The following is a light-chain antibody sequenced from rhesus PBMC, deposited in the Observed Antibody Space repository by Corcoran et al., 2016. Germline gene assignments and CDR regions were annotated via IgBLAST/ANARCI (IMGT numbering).Light chain of an antibody. J-gene: IGKJ1*01. CDR2: SAY. Sequence: EIVMTQSPATLSLSPGETATLSCRASQSVGSYLAWYQQKPGQAPKLLVHSAYFRATGIPDRFSGSGSRTDVTLTISSLEPEDVGVYHCQQYNDLLWTFGQGTKVEIK. V-gene: IGKV3-40*01. CDR3: QQYNDLLWT. CDR1: QSVGSY.